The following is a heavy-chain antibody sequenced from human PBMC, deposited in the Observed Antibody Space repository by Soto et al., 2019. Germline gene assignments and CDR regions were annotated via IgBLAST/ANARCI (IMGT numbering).Heavy chain of an antibody. D-gene: IGHD5-12*01. J-gene: IGHJ4*02. CDR3: ARGRGGGGGYNSDSFVY. V-gene: IGHV3-30-3*01. Sequence: QVQLVESGGGVVQPGRSLRLSCAASGFTFSNYAIHWVRQAPGKGLEWVAFIPHDGSDKYYADSVKGRLTISRDNSKNTLYLQMKGLRTEDPAVYYCARGRGGGGGYNSDSFVYWLQGTLVTFYS. CDR1: GFTFSNYA. CDR2: IPHDGSDK.